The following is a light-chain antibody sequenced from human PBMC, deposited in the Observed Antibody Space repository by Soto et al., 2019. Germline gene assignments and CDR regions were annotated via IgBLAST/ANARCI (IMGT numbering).Light chain of an antibody. CDR2: DAS. V-gene: IGKV1-5*01. J-gene: IGKJ1*01. CDR1: QTIRRW. CDR3: QHYNSDPWT. Sequence: DIEMTQSPSTLSASVGDRLTITCRASQTIRRWLAWYQQRPGTAPKVLIYDASTLESGVPARFSGSGSETEFTLTISSLQPEDSATYYCQHYNSDPWTFGQGTKV.